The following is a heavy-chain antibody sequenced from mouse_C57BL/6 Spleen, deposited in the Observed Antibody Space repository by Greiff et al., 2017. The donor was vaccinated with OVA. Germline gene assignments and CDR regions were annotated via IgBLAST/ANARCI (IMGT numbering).Heavy chain of an antibody. CDR3: ARSSYSNHWYFDV. CDR2: IYPGGGYT. CDR1: GYTFTNYW. J-gene: IGHJ1*03. Sequence: VQLQQSGAELVRPGTSVKMSCKASGYTFTNYWIGWAKQRPGHGLEWIGDIYPGGGYTNYNEKFKGKATLTADKSSSTAYMQFSSLTSEDSAIYYCARSSYSNHWYFDVWGTGTTVTVSS. D-gene: IGHD2-5*01. V-gene: IGHV1-63*01.